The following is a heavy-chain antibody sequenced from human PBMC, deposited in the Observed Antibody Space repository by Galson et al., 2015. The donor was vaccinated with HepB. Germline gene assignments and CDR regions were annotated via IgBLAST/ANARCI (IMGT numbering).Heavy chain of an antibody. CDR2: IRYDGSNK. CDR1: GFTFSSYG. Sequence: SLRLSCAASGFTFSSYGMHWVRQAPGKGLEWVAFIRYDGSNKYYADSVKGRFTISRDNSKNTLYLQMNSLRAEDTAVYYCAKDLKWQGYCSSTSCFGGMDVWGQGTTVTVSS. V-gene: IGHV3-30*02. J-gene: IGHJ6*02. D-gene: IGHD2-2*01. CDR3: AKDLKWQGYCSSTSCFGGMDV.